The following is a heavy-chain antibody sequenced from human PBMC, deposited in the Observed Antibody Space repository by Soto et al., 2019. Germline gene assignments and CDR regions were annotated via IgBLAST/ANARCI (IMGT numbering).Heavy chain of an antibody. Sequence: QVQLQESGPGLVKPSETLSLACTVSGDSVSKYYWNWIRQPAGKGLEWIGLIHSTRSPNYNPSLKRRVTMSVDTSKSQFSLKPNLTSVTAADTAVYYCARSPGYGDYANLDTWGQGTLVTVSS. D-gene: IGHD4-17*01. J-gene: IGHJ5*02. CDR1: GDSVSKYY. V-gene: IGHV4-4*07. CDR2: IHSTRSP. CDR3: ARSPGYGDYANLDT.